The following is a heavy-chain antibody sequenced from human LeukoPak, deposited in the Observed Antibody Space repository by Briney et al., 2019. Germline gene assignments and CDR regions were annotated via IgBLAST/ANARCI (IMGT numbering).Heavy chain of an antibody. CDR2: IDPDGSEK. D-gene: IGHD3-10*01. Sequence: GGSLRLSCAASGFTFNSYWMSWVRQVPGKGLEWVANIDPDGSEKQYGDSVKGRFTTSRDNAKNSLYLQMNSLRAEDTAIYYCARIYYFGDNNWRYFDNWGQGTLVTVSS. J-gene: IGHJ4*02. CDR3: ARIYYFGDNNWRYFDN. CDR1: GFTFNSYW. V-gene: IGHV3-7*01.